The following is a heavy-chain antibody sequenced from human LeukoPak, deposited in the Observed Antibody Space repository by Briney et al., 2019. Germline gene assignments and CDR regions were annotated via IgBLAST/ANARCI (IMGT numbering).Heavy chain of an antibody. CDR2: IYYSGST. V-gene: IGHV4-59*01. D-gene: IGHD1-14*01. J-gene: IGHJ3*02. CDR1: GGSISSYY. Sequence: SETLSLTCTVSGGSISSYYWSWIRQPPGKGLEWIGYIYYSGSTNYNPSLKSRVTIPVDTSKNQFSLKLSSVTAADTAVYYCARGVEPDAFDIWGQGTMVTVSS. CDR3: ARGVEPDAFDI.